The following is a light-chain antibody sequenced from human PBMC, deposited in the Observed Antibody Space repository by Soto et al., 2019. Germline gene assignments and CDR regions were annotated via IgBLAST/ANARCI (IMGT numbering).Light chain of an antibody. V-gene: IGKV3-15*01. Sequence: PGESATLSCRASERVSTNLAWYQQTPGQAPRLLTYSASRRPTDIPVRFSGSGSGAEFTLTISSLQSEDFAIYYCQQYNNLPPTFGQGTKVDIK. CDR1: ERVSTN. CDR2: SAS. J-gene: IGKJ1*01. CDR3: QQYNNLPPT.